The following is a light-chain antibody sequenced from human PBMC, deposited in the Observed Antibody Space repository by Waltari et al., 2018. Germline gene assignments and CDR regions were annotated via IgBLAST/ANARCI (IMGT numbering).Light chain of an antibody. Sequence: QSALTQPASVSGSPGQSITISCTGTSRDVGGYNYVSWYQQHPGKPPKLMIYEVSNRPSGVSNRFSGSKSGNTASLTISGLQAEDEADYYCSSYTSSSTLYYVFGTGTKVTVL. CDR2: EVS. CDR3: SSYTSSSTLYYV. J-gene: IGLJ1*01. V-gene: IGLV2-14*01. CDR1: SRDVGGYNY.